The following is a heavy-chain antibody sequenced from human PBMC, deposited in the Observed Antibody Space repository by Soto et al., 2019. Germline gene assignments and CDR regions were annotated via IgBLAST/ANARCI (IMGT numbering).Heavy chain of an antibody. J-gene: IGHJ6*02. CDR2: IIPMFGTA. V-gene: IGHV1-69*12. Sequence: QVQLVQSGAEVKKPGSSVKVSCKASGGTFSSYAISWVRQAPGQGLEWMGGIIPMFGTADYAHKFQGRVTITADESTSTAYMELSSLRSEDTAVYYCAAHFHWGPYNYYYGMDVWGQGTTVTVSS. D-gene: IGHD7-27*01. CDR1: GGTFSSYA. CDR3: AAHFHWGPYNYYYGMDV.